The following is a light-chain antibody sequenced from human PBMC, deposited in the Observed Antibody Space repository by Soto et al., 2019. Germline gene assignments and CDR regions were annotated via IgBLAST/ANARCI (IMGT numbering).Light chain of an antibody. CDR3: SSYTSSATLV. Sequence: QSALTQPASVSGSPGQSITISCSGATSDIGTYNYVSWYQHHPGKVPKVIIYEVSNRPSGVSNRFSGSKSGNTASLTISGLQAEDEADYYCSSYTSSATLVFGGGIKLTVL. J-gene: IGLJ3*02. V-gene: IGLV2-14*01. CDR1: TSDIGTYNY. CDR2: EVS.